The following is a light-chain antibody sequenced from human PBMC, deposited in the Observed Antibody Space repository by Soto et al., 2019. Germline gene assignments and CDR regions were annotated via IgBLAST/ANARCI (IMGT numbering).Light chain of an antibody. CDR1: QSVSTS. J-gene: IGKJ2*01. CDR2: GAS. Sequence: EIVMTQSPATLSVSPGERAILSCRASQSVSTSLAWYQQKPGQAPKLLIFGASTRATGIPARFSGSGSGTEFTLTISSQQSEDLAVYYCQQYSNWPPFTFGQGTKLEI. CDR3: QQYSNWPPFT. V-gene: IGKV3-15*01.